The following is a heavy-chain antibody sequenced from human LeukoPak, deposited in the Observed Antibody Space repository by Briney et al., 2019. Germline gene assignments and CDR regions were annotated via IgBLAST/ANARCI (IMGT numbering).Heavy chain of an antibody. CDR1: GYTFTSYG. J-gene: IGHJ3*02. CDR2: ISAYNGNT. Sequence: GASVKVSCKASGYTFTSYGISWVRQAPGQGLEWMGWISAYNGNTNYAQKLQGRVTMTTDTSTSTAYMELRSLRSDDTAVYYCAREPYQGSYSQNDAFDIWGQGTMVTVSS. D-gene: IGHD1-26*01. V-gene: IGHV1-18*01. CDR3: AREPYQGSYSQNDAFDI.